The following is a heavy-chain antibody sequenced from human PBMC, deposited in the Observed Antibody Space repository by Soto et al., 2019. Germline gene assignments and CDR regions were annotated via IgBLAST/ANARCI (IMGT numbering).Heavy chain of an antibody. D-gene: IGHD6-13*01. CDR2: ISAYNGNT. CDR3: ARVASVLGSSWYNYYYYYGMDV. CDR1: GYTFTSYG. V-gene: IGHV1-18*01. Sequence: ASVKVSCKASGYTFTSYGIRWVRQAPGQGLEWMGWISAYNGNTNYAQKLQGRVTMTTDTSTSTAYMELRSLRSDDTAVYYCARVASVLGSSWYNYYYYYGMDVLGQGTTVTVSS. J-gene: IGHJ6*02.